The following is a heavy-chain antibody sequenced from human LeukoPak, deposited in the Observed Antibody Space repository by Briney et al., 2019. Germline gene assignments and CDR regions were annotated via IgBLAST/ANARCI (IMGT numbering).Heavy chain of an antibody. Sequence: PGGSLRLSCEASGFXFSSYEMNWVRQAPGKGLEWVSYISSSGRNIYYADSVKGRFTISRDNAKNSLYLQMNSLRVEDTAVYYCARVTYGVPDYWGQGTLVTVSS. CDR2: ISSSGRNI. D-gene: IGHD4-17*01. CDR1: GFXFSSYE. CDR3: ARVTYGVPDY. V-gene: IGHV3-48*03. J-gene: IGHJ4*02.